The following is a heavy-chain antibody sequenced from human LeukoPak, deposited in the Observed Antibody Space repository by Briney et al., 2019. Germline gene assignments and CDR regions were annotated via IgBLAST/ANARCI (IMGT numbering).Heavy chain of an antibody. J-gene: IGHJ4*02. CDR3: AKDIGSGWSFNY. CDR2: IKGNGGTT. V-gene: IGHV3-43*02. D-gene: IGHD6-19*01. CDR1: GFTFHNYA. Sequence: GGSLRLSCAASGFTFHNYAMHWVRQAPGKGLEWVSLIKGNGGTTYNADSVKGRFTISRDNSKNSLYLQINSLRTEDTALYYCAKDIGSGWSFNYWGQGTLVTVSS.